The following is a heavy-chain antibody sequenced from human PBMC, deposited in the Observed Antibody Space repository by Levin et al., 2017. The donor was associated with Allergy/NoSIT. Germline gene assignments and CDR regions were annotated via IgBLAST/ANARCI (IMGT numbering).Heavy chain of an antibody. Sequence: QTGESLKISCAASGFTFSTYAMHWVRQAPGKGLQWVALMLHDGSNIQYTDSVKGRFTISRDNSKNILSLEMGSLRPEDTAVYFCARGGFDFWGQGTLVTVSS. CDR1: GFTFSTYA. CDR3: ARGGFDF. V-gene: IGHV3-30*03. J-gene: IGHJ5*01. CDR2: MLHDGSNI.